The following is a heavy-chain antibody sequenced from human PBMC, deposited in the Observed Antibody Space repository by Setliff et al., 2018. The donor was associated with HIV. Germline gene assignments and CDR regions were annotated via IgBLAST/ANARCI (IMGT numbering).Heavy chain of an antibody. CDR2: LIPILGIA. Sequence: ASVKVSCKASGGAFSGYALSWVRQAPGQGLEWMGGLIPILGIAQYARKFHGRVTISADTSTTTAYLEVSSLRSEDTAVYYCAKGYYHDSRGYPTGPAFDIWGQGTMVT. J-gene: IGHJ3*02. CDR1: GGAFSGYA. CDR3: AKGYYHDSRGYPTGPAFDI. D-gene: IGHD3-22*01. V-gene: IGHV1-69*10.